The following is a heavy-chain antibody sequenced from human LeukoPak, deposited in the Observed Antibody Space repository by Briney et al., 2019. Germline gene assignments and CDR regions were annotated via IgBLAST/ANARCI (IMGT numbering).Heavy chain of an antibody. V-gene: IGHV3-30*04. Sequence: GGSLRLSCAASGFTFSSYAMHWVRQAPGKGLEWVSVISHDGRNKYYADSVKGRFTISRDDSKSTLYLQMNSLRTEDTAVYYCTTDLFYDSSGYYYSPLYYFDYWGQGTLVTVSS. CDR1: GFTFSSYA. CDR2: ISHDGRNK. CDR3: TTDLFYDSSGYYYSPLYYFDY. D-gene: IGHD3-22*01. J-gene: IGHJ4*02.